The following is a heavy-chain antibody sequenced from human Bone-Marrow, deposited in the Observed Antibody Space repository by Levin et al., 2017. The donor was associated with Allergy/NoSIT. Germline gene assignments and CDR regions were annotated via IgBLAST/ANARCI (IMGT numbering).Heavy chain of an antibody. CDR1: GGSISSVDFY. V-gene: IGHV4-30-4*01. CDR3: ATLQRDQPGGS. CDR2: ILDSGST. J-gene: IGHJ5*02. D-gene: IGHD6-25*01. Sequence: SETLSLTCTVSGGSISSVDFYWRWIRQPPGKGLECLGYILDSGSTTYNPSLQSRISIYLDTSKNQFSLKLNSVTAADTAVYYCATLQRDQPGGSWGPGTLVAVSS.